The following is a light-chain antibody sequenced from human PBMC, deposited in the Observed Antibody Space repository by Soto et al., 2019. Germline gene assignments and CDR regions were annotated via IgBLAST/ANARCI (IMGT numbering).Light chain of an antibody. V-gene: IGLV2-11*01. CDR1: SSDVGGYNY. CDR3: CSYAGSDVV. J-gene: IGLJ2*01. CDR2: DVS. Sequence: QSALTQPRSVSGSPGQSVTISCTGTSSDVGGYNYVSWYQQHPGKAPKLMIYDVSKRPSGVPDRFSGSKSGNTASLTISGLQAEDGADYYCCSYAGSDVVFGGGTQLTVL.